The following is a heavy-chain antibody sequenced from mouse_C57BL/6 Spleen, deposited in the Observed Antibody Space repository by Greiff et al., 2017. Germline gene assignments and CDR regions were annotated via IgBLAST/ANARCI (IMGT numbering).Heavy chain of an antibody. CDR1: GYTFTSYW. V-gene: IGHV1-50*01. CDR3: ARDVRPRWFAY. Sequence: VQLQQPGAELVKPGASVKLSCKASGYTFTSYWMQWVKQRPGQGLEWIGEIDPSDSYTYYNHKFKGQDTLTVDTSSSTVYMQLSSLTSEDAAVYYCARDVRPRWFAYRGQGTLVTVSA. J-gene: IGHJ3*01. D-gene: IGHD2-14*01. CDR2: IDPSDSYT.